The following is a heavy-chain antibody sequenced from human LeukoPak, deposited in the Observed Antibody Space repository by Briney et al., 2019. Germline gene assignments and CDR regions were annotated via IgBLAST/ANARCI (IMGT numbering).Heavy chain of an antibody. CDR2: ISGNGVNT. J-gene: IGHJ3*02. CDR1: GFTFSSYA. V-gene: IGHV3-23*01. Sequence: GGSLRLSCAASGFTFSSYAMGWVRQAPGKGLEWVSAISGNGVNTYYADSVKGRFTISRDNSKNTLYLQMNSLRAEDTAVYYCAKDLRYYDSSGYPDAFDIWGQGTMVTVSS. D-gene: IGHD3-22*01. CDR3: AKDLRYYDSSGYPDAFDI.